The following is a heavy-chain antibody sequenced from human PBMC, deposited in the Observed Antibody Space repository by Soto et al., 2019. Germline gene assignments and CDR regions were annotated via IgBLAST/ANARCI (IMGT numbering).Heavy chain of an antibody. D-gene: IGHD1-26*01. CDR3: AKGSGVGATWGPLNFDY. V-gene: IGHV3-30*18. CDR1: GFTFSSYG. CDR2: ISYDGSNK. Sequence: QVQLVESGGGVVQPGRSLRLSCAASGFTFSSYGMHWVRQAPGKGLEWVAVISYDGSNKYYADSVKGRFTISRDKSKNTLYLRMNSLRAEDTAVYYCAKGSGVGATWGPLNFDYWGQGTLVTVSS. J-gene: IGHJ4*02.